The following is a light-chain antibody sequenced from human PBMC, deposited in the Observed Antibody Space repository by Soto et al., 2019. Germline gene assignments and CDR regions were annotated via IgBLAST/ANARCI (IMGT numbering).Light chain of an antibody. CDR2: GAS. CDR1: QSVSSSY. CDR3: QQYGSSPLFT. J-gene: IGKJ3*01. V-gene: IGKV3-20*01. Sequence: EIVLTQSPGTLSLSPGERATLSCRASQSVSSSYLAGYQQKPGQAPRLLIYGASSRATGIPDRFSGSGSGTDFTLTISGLEPEDFAVYYCQQYGSSPLFTFGPGTKVDIK.